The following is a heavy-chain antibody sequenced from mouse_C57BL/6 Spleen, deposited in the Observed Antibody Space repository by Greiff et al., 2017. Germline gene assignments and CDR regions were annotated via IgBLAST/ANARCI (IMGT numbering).Heavy chain of an antibody. CDR3: ARRDGIGEYAMDY. CDR1: GYTFTDYY. Sequence: EVQLQQSGPELVKPGASVKISCKASGYTFTDYYMNWVKQSHGKSLEWIGDINPNNGGTSYNQKFKGKATLTVDKSSSTVYMELRSLTSEDSAVYYCARRDGIGEYAMDYWGQGTSVTVSS. CDR2: INPNNGGT. D-gene: IGHD1-1*01. V-gene: IGHV1-26*01. J-gene: IGHJ4*01.